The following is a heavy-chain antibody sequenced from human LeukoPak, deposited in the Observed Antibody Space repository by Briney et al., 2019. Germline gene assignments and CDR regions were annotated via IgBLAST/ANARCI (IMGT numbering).Heavy chain of an antibody. D-gene: IGHD6-13*01. V-gene: IGHV3-74*03. CDR3: TRGPLTAPGIADY. Sequence: GGSLRLSCAASGFTFSGAWIHWVRHVPGKGLVWVSGISNDGSITEYTDSVKGRFTISRDNDKKTVYLQMNSLRAEDTAVYYCTRGPLTAPGIADYWGEGTLVTVSS. J-gene: IGHJ4*02. CDR2: ISNDGSIT. CDR1: GFTFSGAW.